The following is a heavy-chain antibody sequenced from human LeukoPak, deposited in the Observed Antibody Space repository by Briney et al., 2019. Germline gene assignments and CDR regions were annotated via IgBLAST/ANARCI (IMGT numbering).Heavy chain of an antibody. D-gene: IGHD5-12*01. J-gene: IGHJ4*02. CDR2: ISGSGGST. V-gene: IGHV3-23*01. CDR1: GFTFSSYA. Sequence: GGSLRLSCAASGFTFSSYAMSWVRQAPGKGLEWVSAISGSGGSTYYADSVKGRFTISRDNAKNSLYLQMNSLRAEDTALYYCAKDIGYDRYFDYWGQGTLVTVSS. CDR3: AKDIGYDRYFDY.